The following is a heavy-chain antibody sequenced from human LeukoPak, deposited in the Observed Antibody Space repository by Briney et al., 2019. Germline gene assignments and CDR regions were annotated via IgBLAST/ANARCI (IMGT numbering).Heavy chain of an antibody. V-gene: IGHV4-4*07. Sequence: SETLSLTCTVSSGSINTYYWTWIRQAPGKGLEWIGRIYTNGSTNYNPSLKSRVTISVDTSKNQFSLKLSSVTAADTAVYYCARDKRVAVAGTYIYYYYMDVWGNGTTVTISS. J-gene: IGHJ6*03. D-gene: IGHD6-19*01. CDR3: ARDKRVAVAGTYIYYYYMDV. CDR1: SGSINTYY. CDR2: IYTNGST.